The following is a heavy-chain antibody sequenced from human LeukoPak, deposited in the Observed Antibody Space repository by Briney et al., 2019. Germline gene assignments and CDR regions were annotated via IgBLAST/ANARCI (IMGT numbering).Heavy chain of an antibody. V-gene: IGHV4-34*01. Sequence: SETLSLTCAVYGGSFSGYYWSWIRQPPGKGLEWIGEINHSGGTNYNPSLKSRVTISVDTSKNQFSLKLSSVTAADTAVYYCARGLYTVVVPAATAFDPWGQGTLVTVSS. D-gene: IGHD2-2*01. CDR3: ARGLYTVVVPAATAFDP. CDR2: INHSGGT. CDR1: GGSFSGYY. J-gene: IGHJ5*02.